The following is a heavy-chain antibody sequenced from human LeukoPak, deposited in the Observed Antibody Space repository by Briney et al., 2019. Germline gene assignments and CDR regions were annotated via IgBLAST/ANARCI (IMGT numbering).Heavy chain of an antibody. CDR1: GFTFSSYA. Sequence: PGGSLRLSCAASGFTFSSYAMHWVRQAPGKGLEWVAVISYDGSNKYYADSVKGRFTISRDNSKNTLYLQMNSLRAEDTAVYYCARAASYSGYYMDVWGKGTTVTVSS. J-gene: IGHJ6*03. CDR3: ARAASYSGYYMDV. V-gene: IGHV3-30-3*01. CDR2: ISYDGSNK. D-gene: IGHD6-13*01.